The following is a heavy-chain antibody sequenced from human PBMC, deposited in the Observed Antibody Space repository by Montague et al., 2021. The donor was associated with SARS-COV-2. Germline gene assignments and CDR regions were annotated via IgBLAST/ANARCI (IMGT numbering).Heavy chain of an antibody. V-gene: IGHV2-5*01. CDR3: GHKNSGWPIEFAN. CDR1: GFSLDSRGVG. J-gene: IGHJ4*02. CDR2: IYWSDDK. D-gene: IGHD6-19*01. Sequence: VKPTQTLTLTCTFSGFSLDSRGVGVGWIRQPPGRALECLALIYWSDDKRYSPSLKTRLTVTKDTSKNQVVLTMTNMDPVDTATYFCGHKNSGWPIEFANWGQGALVTVSS.